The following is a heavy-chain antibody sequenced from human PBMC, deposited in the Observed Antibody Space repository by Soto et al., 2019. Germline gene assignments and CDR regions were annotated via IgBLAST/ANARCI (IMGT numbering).Heavy chain of an antibody. CDR3: ARDGYDILTRRCAGFDY. CDR1: GYTFTGYY. J-gene: IGHJ4*02. V-gene: IGHV1-2*02. Sequence: ASVKVSCKASGYTFTGYYMHWVRQAPGQGLEWMGWINPNSGGTNYAQKFQGRVTMTRDTSISTAYMELSRLRSDDTAVYYCARDGYDILTRRCAGFDYWGQRTLVTVSS. CDR2: INPNSGGT. D-gene: IGHD3-9*01.